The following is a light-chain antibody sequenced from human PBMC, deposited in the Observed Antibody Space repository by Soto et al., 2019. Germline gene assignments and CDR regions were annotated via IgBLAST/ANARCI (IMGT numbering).Light chain of an antibody. Sequence: DIQMTQSPSSLSASVGDRVTITCRASQSISSYLNWYQQKPGKAPKLLIYAASSLQSGVPSRFSVSGSGTDFTLTISSLQPEDFATYYCQQSYSTPRTFGQETKVEI. CDR2: AAS. CDR3: QQSYSTPRT. V-gene: IGKV1-39*01. CDR1: QSISSY. J-gene: IGKJ1*01.